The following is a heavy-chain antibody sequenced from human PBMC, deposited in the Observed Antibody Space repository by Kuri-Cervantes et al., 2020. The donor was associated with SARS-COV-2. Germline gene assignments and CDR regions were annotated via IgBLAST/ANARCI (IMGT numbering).Heavy chain of an antibody. Sequence: SETLSLTCAVYGGSFSGYYWSWIRQPPGKGLEWIGQINHSGTSNYNPSLKSRFTISVDTSKNQFSLKVTSVTAADTAIYYCARTAVATRWFDSWGQETRVTVSS. CDR3: ARTAVATRWFDS. V-gene: IGHV4-34*01. CDR1: GGSFSGYY. CDR2: INHSGTS. D-gene: IGHD4-17*01. J-gene: IGHJ5*01.